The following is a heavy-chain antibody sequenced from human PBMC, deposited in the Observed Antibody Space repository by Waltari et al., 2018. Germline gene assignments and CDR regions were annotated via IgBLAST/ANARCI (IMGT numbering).Heavy chain of an antibody. D-gene: IGHD3-10*01. J-gene: IGHJ4*02. CDR3: ARDWTMVRGVIIKPMLGY. CDR1: GSTVPSYS. CDR2: INPSGGST. V-gene: IGHV1-46*01. Sequence: QVQLVQSGAEVKKPGASVKGSCKSSGSTVPSYSMHWVSNAPGQGLEGMGIINPSGGSTSYGQKFQGRVTMTRDTSTSTVYMELSSLRSEDTAVYYCARDWTMVRGVIIKPMLGYWGQGTLVTVSS.